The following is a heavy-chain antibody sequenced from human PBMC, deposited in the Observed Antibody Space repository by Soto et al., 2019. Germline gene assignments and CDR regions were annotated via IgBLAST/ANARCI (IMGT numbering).Heavy chain of an antibody. J-gene: IGHJ4*02. V-gene: IGHV4-31*03. D-gene: IGHD3-10*01. Sequence: ILSLTCTVSGGSISSGGCYWSWIRQHPGKGLEWIGYMYYSGSTYYNPSLKSRVTISVDTSKKKFSLKLSSVTAADTAVYYCARGITMVRGVGLFYFDYWGQGTLVTVSS. CDR3: ARGITMVRGVGLFYFDY. CDR2: MYYSGST. CDR1: GGSISSGGCY.